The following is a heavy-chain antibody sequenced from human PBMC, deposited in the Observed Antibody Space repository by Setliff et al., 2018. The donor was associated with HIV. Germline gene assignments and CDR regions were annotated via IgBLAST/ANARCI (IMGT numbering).Heavy chain of an antibody. CDR2: INHSGST. CDR3: ARENYYGSGSLDY. D-gene: IGHD3-10*01. V-gene: IGHV4-34*01. CDR1: GGSFNGYS. Sequence: SETLSLTCAVYGGSFNGYSWTWIRQPPGKGLEWIGGINHSGSTNYNPSLKSRVTISVDTSKNQFSLKLSSVTAADTAVYYCARENYYGSGSLDYWGQGTLVTVSS. J-gene: IGHJ4*02.